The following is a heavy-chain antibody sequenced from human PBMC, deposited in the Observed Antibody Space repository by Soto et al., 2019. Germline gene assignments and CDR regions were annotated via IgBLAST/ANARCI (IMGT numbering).Heavy chain of an antibody. CDR1: GFTFSSYG. V-gene: IGHV3-30*18. D-gene: IGHD6-13*01. J-gene: IGHJ4*02. CDR2: ISYDGSNK. Sequence: SLRLSCAASGFTFSSYGMHGVRQAPGKGLEWVAVISYDGSNKYYADSVKGRFTISRDNSKNTLYLQMNSLRAEDTAVYYCAKDRNGIAAALFDYWGQGTLVTVSS. CDR3: AKDRNGIAAALFDY.